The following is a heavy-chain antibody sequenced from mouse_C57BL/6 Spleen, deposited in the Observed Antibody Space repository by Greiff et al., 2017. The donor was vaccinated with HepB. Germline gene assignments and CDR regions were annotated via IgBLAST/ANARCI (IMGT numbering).Heavy chain of an antibody. D-gene: IGHD2-4*01. CDR2: IDPSDSYT. Sequence: VQLVESGAELVMPGASVKLSCKASGYTFTSYWMHWVKQRPGQGLEWIGEIDPSDSYTNYNQKFKGKSTLTVDKSSSTAYMQLSSLTSEDSAVYYCARWGDYDGFDYWGQGTTLTVSS. CDR1: GYTFTSYW. J-gene: IGHJ2*01. V-gene: IGHV1-69*01. CDR3: ARWGDYDGFDY.